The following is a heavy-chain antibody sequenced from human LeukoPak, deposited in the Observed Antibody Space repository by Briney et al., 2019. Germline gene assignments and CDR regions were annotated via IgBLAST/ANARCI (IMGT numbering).Heavy chain of an antibody. CDR1: GFTFSSFG. CDR3: ARDERGYYYSGAFFGAIDF. V-gene: IGHV3-33*08. CDR2: IWYDGSNK. D-gene: IGHD3-22*01. Sequence: GGSLRLSCAASGFTFSSFGMHWVRQAPGKGLEWVAFIWYDGSNKYYADSVKGRFTASRDNSKNTVYLQMNSLRAEDTAVYYCARDERGYYYSGAFFGAIDFWGQGTLVTVSS. J-gene: IGHJ4*02.